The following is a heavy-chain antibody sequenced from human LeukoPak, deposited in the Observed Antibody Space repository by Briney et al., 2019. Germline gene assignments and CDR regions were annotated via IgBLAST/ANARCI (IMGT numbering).Heavy chain of an antibody. CDR3: ARDYDILTGSYNWFDP. CDR1: GGTFSSYA. V-gene: IGHV1-69*06. Sequence: ASAKVSCKASGGTFSSYAISWVRQAPGQGLEWMGGIIPIFGTANYAQKFQGRVTITADKSTSTAYMELSSLRSEDTAVYYCARDYDILTGSYNWFDPWGQGTLVTVSS. D-gene: IGHD3-9*01. CDR2: IIPIFGTA. J-gene: IGHJ5*02.